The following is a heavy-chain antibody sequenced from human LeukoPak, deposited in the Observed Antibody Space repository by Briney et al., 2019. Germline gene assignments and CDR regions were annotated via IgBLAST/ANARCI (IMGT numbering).Heavy chain of an antibody. Sequence: GGSLRLSCAASGFTFTSHGMHWVRQAPGKGLEWMVVISRDGQTKYYADSVKGRFIISRDNPQKTVYLEMNSLRDADTAVYYCAREGTWGNWYFDLWGRGTLVTISS. CDR2: ISRDGQTK. J-gene: IGHJ2*01. D-gene: IGHD1-14*01. CDR1: GFTFTSHG. CDR3: AREGTWGNWYFDL. V-gene: IGHV3-30*03.